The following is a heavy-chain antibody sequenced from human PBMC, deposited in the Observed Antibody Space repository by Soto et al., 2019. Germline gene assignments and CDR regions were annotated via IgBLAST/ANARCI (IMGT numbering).Heavy chain of an antibody. V-gene: IGHV3-7*01. CDR3: ARADYYGDTGSY. D-gene: IGHD3-10*01. CDR1: GFTFSTSW. Sequence: PGGSLRLSCAASGFTFSTSWMSWVRQAPGKGLEWVANIKEDGSEKYYVDSVKGRFTISRDHAKNSLYLQMNGLGADDTAVYYCARADYYGDTGSYWGQGTLVTVSS. J-gene: IGHJ4*02. CDR2: IKEDGSEK.